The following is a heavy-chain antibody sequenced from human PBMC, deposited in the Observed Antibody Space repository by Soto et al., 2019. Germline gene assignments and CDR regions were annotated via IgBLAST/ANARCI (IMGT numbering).Heavy chain of an antibody. CDR1: GGSICSYY. CDR2: IYSSGST. J-gene: IGHJ4*02. Sequence: PSETLSLTCTVSGGSICSYYWSWIRQPPGKGLEWIGYIYSSGSTNYNPSLKSRVTISVDTSKNQFSLKLSSVTAADTAVYYCARRYGGGFDFWGQGTLVTVSS. V-gene: IGHV4-59*08. D-gene: IGHD2-15*01. CDR3: ARRYGGGFDF.